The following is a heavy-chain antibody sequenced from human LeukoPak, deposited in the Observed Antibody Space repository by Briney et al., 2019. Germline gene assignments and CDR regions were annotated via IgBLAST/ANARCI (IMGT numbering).Heavy chain of an antibody. J-gene: IGHJ4*03. Sequence: SETLSLTCAVYGGSFSGYYWSWIRQPPGKGLEWIGEINHSGSTNYNPSLKSRVTISVDTSKNQFSLKLSSVTAADTAVYYCARIVPAAMMPGYFDYWGQGTLVTVSS. CDR3: ARIVPAAMMPGYFDY. D-gene: IGHD2-2*01. CDR2: INHSGST. V-gene: IGHV4-34*01. CDR1: GGSFSGYY.